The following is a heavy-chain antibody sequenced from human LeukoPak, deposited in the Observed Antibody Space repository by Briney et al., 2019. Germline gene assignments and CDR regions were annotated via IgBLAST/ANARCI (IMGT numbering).Heavy chain of an antibody. CDR3: AKDSQVGAGTGFDR. CDR1: GFTFSSYG. Sequence: GGSLGLSCAASGFTFSSYGMGWVRQAPGKGLESVSTISDSGGSTYYADSVKGRFSVSRDNSKNTLYLQLNSLSAEDTAVYYCAKDSQVGAGTGFDRWGQGTLVTVSS. V-gene: IGHV3-23*01. CDR2: ISDSGGST. J-gene: IGHJ5*02.